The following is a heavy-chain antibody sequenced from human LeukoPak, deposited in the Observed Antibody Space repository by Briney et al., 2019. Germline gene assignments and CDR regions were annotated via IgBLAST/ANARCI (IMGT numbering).Heavy chain of an antibody. D-gene: IGHD2-15*01. Sequence: SQTLSLTCTVSGGSISSGDYYWSWIRQPPGKGLEWIGYIYYSGSTYYNPSLKSRVTISVDTSKNQFSLKLSSVTAADTAMYYCARVFCSGGSCYAGNWFDPWGQGTLVTVSS. CDR3: ARVFCSGGSCYAGNWFDP. J-gene: IGHJ5*02. CDR1: GGSISSGDYY. CDR2: IYYSGST. V-gene: IGHV4-30-4*01.